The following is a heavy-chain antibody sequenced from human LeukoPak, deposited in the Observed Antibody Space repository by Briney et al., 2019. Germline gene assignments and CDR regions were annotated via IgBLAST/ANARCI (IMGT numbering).Heavy chain of an antibody. J-gene: IGHJ4*02. D-gene: IGHD3-10*01. CDR1: GGSFSGYY. CDR2: INHSGST. CDR3: ARRITTVRGFNY. V-gene: IGHV4-34*01. Sequence: SETLSLTCAVYGGSFSGYYWSWIRQPPGKGLEWIGEINHSGSTNYNPSLKSRVTISVDTSKNQFSLKLSSVTAADTAVYYCARRITTVRGFNYWGQGTLVTVSS.